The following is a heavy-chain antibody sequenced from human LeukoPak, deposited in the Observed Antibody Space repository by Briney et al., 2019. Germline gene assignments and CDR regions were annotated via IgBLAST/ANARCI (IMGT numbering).Heavy chain of an antibody. CDR3: ARDAADIVVVVAAWGGWFDP. J-gene: IGHJ5*02. D-gene: IGHD2-15*01. CDR1: GYTSTSYY. CDR2: INPSGGST. Sequence: GGSVKVSCKASGYTSTSYYMHWVRQAPGQGLEWRGIINPSGGSTSYAQKFQGRVTMTRDTSTSTVYMELNSLRSEDTAVYYCARDAADIVVVVAAWGGWFDPWGQGTLVTVSS. V-gene: IGHV1-46*01.